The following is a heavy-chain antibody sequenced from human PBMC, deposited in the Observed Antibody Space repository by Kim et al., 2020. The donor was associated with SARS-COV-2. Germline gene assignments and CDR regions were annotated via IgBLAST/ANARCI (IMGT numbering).Heavy chain of an antibody. CDR1: GFTFSGYA. J-gene: IGHJ4*02. CDR2: LSGSGAGS. CDR3: ARRSPNWEFDY. Sequence: GGSLRLSCAASGFTFSGYAMTWVRQAPGKGLEWVSALSGSGAGSYYADSVKGRFTISRDNSKNTLYLQMNSLRAEDTAVYYCARRSPNWEFDYWGQGTLVTVSS. V-gene: IGHV3-23*01. D-gene: IGHD1-1*01.